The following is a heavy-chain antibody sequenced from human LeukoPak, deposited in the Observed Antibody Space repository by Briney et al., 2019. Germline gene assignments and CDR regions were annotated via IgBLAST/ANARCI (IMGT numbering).Heavy chain of an antibody. CDR1: GGSISSGGYY. J-gene: IGHJ6*02. Sequence: SQTLSLTCTVSGGSISSGGYYWSWLRQHPGKGLEWIGYIYYSGSTYYNPSLKSRVTISVDTSKNQFSLKLSSVTAADTAVYYCAREELCSSTSRASGPMDVWGQGTTVTVSS. D-gene: IGHD2-2*01. CDR3: AREELCSSTSRASGPMDV. V-gene: IGHV4-31*03. CDR2: IYYSGST.